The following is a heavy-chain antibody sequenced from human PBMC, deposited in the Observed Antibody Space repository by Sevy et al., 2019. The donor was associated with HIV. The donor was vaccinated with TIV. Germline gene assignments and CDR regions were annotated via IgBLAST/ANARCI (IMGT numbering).Heavy chain of an antibody. Sequence: GGSLRLSCAASGFTFSSYAMNWVRQAPGKGLEWVSTISGSGCSIYYGDSVKGRFTISRDNSKNTVYLQMSSLRAEDTALYYCAKDRYDGSGYYPEGAFDIWGQGTKVTVSS. CDR2: ISGSGCSI. CDR1: GFTFSSYA. D-gene: IGHD3-22*01. V-gene: IGHV3-23*01. CDR3: AKDRYDGSGYYPEGAFDI. J-gene: IGHJ3*02.